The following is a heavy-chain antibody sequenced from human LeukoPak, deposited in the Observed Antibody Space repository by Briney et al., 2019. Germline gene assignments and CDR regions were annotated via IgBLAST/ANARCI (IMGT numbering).Heavy chain of an antibody. CDR3: ARGIATAGTGLFN. V-gene: IGHV3-53*01. CDR1: GFTFDDYA. Sequence: GGSLRLSCAASGFTFDDYAMHWVRQAPGKGLEWVSVIYSDGTTYNADSVKGRFTISRDNSKNTLYLQVNSLRAEDTAVYYCARGIATAGTGLFNWGQGTLVTVSS. CDR2: IYSDGTT. D-gene: IGHD6-13*01. J-gene: IGHJ4*02.